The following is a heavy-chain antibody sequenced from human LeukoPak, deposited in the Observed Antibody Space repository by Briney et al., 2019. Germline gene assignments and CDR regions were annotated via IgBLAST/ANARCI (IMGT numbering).Heavy chain of an antibody. CDR2: IYPGDSDT. CDR3: ARGATTAFDI. CDR1: GYTFTNDW. J-gene: IGHJ3*02. Sequence: GESLKISCKASGYTFTNDWIGWVRQMPGKGLEWMGIIYPGDSDTRYSPSFQGQVTISADKSISTAYLQWSSLKASDTAMYYCARGATTAFDIWGQGTMVTVSS. V-gene: IGHV5-51*01. D-gene: IGHD1-26*01.